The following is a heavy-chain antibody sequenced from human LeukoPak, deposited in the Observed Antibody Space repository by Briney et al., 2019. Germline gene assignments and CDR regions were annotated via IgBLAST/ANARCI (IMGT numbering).Heavy chain of an antibody. Sequence: SETLSLTCTVSGGSISSYYWGWIRQPAGKGLEWIGRIYTSGSTNYNPSLKSRVTMSVDTSKNQFSLKLSSVTAADTAVYYCARAGTKLRYFDWSLDYWGQGTLVTVSS. J-gene: IGHJ4*02. V-gene: IGHV4-4*07. CDR2: IYTSGST. D-gene: IGHD3-9*01. CDR1: GGSISSYY. CDR3: ARAGTKLRYFDWSLDY.